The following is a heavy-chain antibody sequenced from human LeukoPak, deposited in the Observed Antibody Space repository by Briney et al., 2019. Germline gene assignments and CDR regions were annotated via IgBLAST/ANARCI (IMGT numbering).Heavy chain of an antibody. CDR2: ISGSGGST. J-gene: IGHJ6*04. Sequence: PGGSLRLSCAASGFTFSSYGMSWVRQAPGKGLEWVSAISGSGGSTYYADSVEGRFTISRDNAKNSLFLQMNSLRGEDTAVYYCARDGTPSYTSGWVYMDAWGKGTTVTISS. CDR1: GFTFSSYG. V-gene: IGHV3-23*01. CDR3: ARDGTPSYTSGWVYMDA. D-gene: IGHD6-19*01.